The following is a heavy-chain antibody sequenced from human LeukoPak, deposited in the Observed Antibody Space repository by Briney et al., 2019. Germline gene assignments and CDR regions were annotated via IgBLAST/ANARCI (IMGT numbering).Heavy chain of an antibody. CDR1: GFTFGDYA. CDR2: IRSKAYGGTT. V-gene: IGHV3-49*04. Sequence: PRRPLRLSCTASGFTFGDYAMSWVRQAPGKGLEWVGFIRSKAYGGTTEYAASVKGRFTISRDDSKSIAYLQMNSLKTEDTAVYYCTRLGITIFGVVIIPGDYFDYWGQGTLVTVSS. D-gene: IGHD3-3*01. CDR3: TRLGITIFGVVIIPGDYFDY. J-gene: IGHJ4*02.